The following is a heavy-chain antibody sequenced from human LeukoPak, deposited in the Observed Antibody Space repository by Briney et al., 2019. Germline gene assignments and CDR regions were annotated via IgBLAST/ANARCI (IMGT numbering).Heavy chain of an antibody. D-gene: IGHD3-10*01. V-gene: IGHV1-2*02. Sequence: ASVKVSCKASGYTFTGSYMHWVRQAPGQGLEWVGWISLNSGGTNYAQKFQGRVTMTRDTSISTAYMELSSLRSDDTAVYYCARPSGGSGRWGDNWFDPWGQGTLVTVSS. CDR3: ARPSGGSGRWGDNWFDP. CDR2: ISLNSGGT. J-gene: IGHJ5*02. CDR1: GYTFTGSY.